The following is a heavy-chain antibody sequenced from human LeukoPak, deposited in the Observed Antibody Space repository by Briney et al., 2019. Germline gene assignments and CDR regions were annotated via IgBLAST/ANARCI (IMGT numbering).Heavy chain of an antibody. V-gene: IGHV3-53*01. Sequence: GGSLRLSCAASGLTVSSNYMSWVRQPAGNGLEWVSVLYSGGATFYADSVKGRFTISRDTSKNTLYLQMNDLRADDTAVYYCTKLKGWYGEGFFDYWGQGTLVTVSS. J-gene: IGHJ4*02. D-gene: IGHD6-19*01. CDR3: TKLKGWYGEGFFDY. CDR1: GLTVSSNY. CDR2: LYSGGAT.